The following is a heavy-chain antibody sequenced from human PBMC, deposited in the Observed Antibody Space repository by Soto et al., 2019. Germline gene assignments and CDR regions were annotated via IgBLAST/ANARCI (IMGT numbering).Heavy chain of an antibody. J-gene: IGHJ6*02. V-gene: IGHV3-23*01. Sequence: EVQLLESGGGLVQPGGSLRLSCAASGFTFSSYAMSWVRQAPGKGLEWVSAISGSGGSTYYADSVKGRFTISRDNSKNPLYLQMNSLRAEDTAVYYCAKGPPLEDIVVVPAAPGGMDVWGQGTTVTVSS. CDR1: GFTFSSYA. D-gene: IGHD2-2*01. CDR3: AKGPPLEDIVVVPAAPGGMDV. CDR2: ISGSGGST.